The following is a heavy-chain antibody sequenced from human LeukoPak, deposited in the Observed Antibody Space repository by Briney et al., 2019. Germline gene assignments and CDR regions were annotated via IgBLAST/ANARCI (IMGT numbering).Heavy chain of an antibody. J-gene: IGHJ6*03. CDR3: ARDPYSGSYGDYYYYYMDL. CDR2: INPNSGGT. V-gene: IGHV1-2*02. Sequence: ASVKVSCKASGYTFTDYYMHWVRQAPGQGLEWMGWINPNSGGTNYAQKFQGRVTMTRDTSISTAYMELSRLRSDDTAVYYCARDPYSGSYGDYYYYYMDLWGQGTTVTISS. CDR1: GYTFTDYY. D-gene: IGHD1-26*01.